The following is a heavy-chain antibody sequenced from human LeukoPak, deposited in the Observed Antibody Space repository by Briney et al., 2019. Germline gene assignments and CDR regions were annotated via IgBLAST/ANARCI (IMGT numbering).Heavy chain of an antibody. Sequence: PSETLSLTCTVSGASITSYYWSWIRQPAGKGLEWIGRIYTSGITNYNPSLKSRVTMSVDTSKNQFSLKLSSVTAADTAVYYCARDSSMRSSWDHHDAFDIWGQGTMVTVSS. CDR2: IYTSGIT. J-gene: IGHJ3*02. V-gene: IGHV4-4*07. CDR3: ARDSSMRSSWDHHDAFDI. D-gene: IGHD6-13*01. CDR1: GASITSYY.